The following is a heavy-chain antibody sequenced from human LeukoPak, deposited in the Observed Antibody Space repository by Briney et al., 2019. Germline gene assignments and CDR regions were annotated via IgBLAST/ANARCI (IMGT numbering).Heavy chain of an antibody. D-gene: IGHD3-16*02. V-gene: IGHV3-48*03. CDR1: GFTFSSYE. J-gene: IGHJ4*02. Sequence: PGGSLRLSCAASGFTFSSYEMNWVRQAPGKGLEWVSYISSSGSTIYYADSVKGRFTISRDNAKNSLYPQMNSLRAEDTAVYYCARGYDYVWGSYRKGFDYWGQGTLVTVSS. CDR3: ARGYDYVWGSYRKGFDY. CDR2: ISSSGSTI.